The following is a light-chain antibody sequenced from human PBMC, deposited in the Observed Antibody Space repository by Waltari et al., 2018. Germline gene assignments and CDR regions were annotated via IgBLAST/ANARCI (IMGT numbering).Light chain of an antibody. CDR2: DAF. V-gene: IGKV3-11*01. J-gene: IGKJ4*01. CDR3: QQRTNGLT. Sequence: EIVLTQSPATLSLSPGESATLSCRASQSVSNFLAWYQQKPGQAPRLLIYDAFNRATGIPARFSCSGSGTDFTLTISSLEPEDFAVYYCQQRTNGLTFGGGTKVEIK. CDR1: QSVSNF.